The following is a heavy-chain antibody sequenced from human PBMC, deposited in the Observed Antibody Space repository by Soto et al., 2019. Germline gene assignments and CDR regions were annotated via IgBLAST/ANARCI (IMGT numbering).Heavy chain of an antibody. CDR2: IIPIFGTA. V-gene: IGHV1-69*13. D-gene: IGHD3-22*01. CDR1: GGTFSSYA. CDR3: AREAYYYDSSGYPYYFDY. J-gene: IGHJ4*02. Sequence: GASVKVSCKASGGTFSSYAISWVRQAPGQGLEWMGGIIPIFGTANYAQKFQGRVTITADESTSTAYMELSSLRSEDTAVYYCAREAYYYDSSGYPYYFDYWGQGTLVTVSS.